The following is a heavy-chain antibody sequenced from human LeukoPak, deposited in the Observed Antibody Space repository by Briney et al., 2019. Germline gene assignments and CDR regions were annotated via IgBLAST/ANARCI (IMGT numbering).Heavy chain of an antibody. CDR2: ISGSSSST. CDR3: ARAYGSSGYFQLPIDY. J-gene: IGHJ4*02. Sequence: GGSLRLSCAASGFTFSTYAMNWVRQAPGKGLEWVSAISGSSSSTYYADSVKGRFTISRDNSKNTLFLQMNSLRVEDTALYYCARAYGSSGYFQLPIDYWGQGTLVTVSS. D-gene: IGHD3-22*01. V-gene: IGHV3-23*01. CDR1: GFTFSTYA.